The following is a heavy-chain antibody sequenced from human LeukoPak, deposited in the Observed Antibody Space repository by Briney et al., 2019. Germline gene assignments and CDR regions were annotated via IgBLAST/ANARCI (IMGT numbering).Heavy chain of an antibody. CDR3: ARGRSNYYGMDV. D-gene: IGHD1-26*01. J-gene: IGHJ6*02. CDR2: IYNSGST. Sequence: SETLSLTCTVSDGSVSSDNHYWSWIRQPPGKGLEWIGYIYNSGSTNYSPSLKSRVTISADTSKNQFSLRLSSVTAADTAVYYCARGRSNYYGMDVWGQGTTVTVSS. V-gene: IGHV4-61*01. CDR1: DGSVSSDNHY.